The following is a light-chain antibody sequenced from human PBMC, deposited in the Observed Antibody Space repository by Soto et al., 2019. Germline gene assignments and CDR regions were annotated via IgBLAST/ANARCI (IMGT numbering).Light chain of an antibody. J-gene: IGKJ3*01. V-gene: IGKV3D-7*01. CDR1: QSVSSSY. CDR3: QQDYNLLR. Sequence: PGERVTLSCRASQSVSSSYLTWYQQKPGQAPRLLIYGASTRATSIPARFSGSGSGTDFTLTISSLQPEDFAVYYCQQDYNLLRFGPGTKVDIK. CDR2: GAS.